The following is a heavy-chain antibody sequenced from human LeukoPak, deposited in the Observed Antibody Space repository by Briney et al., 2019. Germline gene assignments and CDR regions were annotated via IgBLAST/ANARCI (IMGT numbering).Heavy chain of an antibody. CDR1: GFTFSNAW. J-gene: IGHJ4*02. V-gene: IGHV3-15*01. CDR3: TTEDPLTLWFGELQFDY. CDR2: IKSKTDGGTT. D-gene: IGHD3-10*01. Sequence: GGSLRLSCAASGFTFSNAWMSWVRQAPGKGLEWVGRIKSKTDGGTTDYAAPVKGRFTISRDDSKNTPYLQMNSLKTEDTAVYYCTTEDPLTLWFGELQFDYWGQGTLVTVSS.